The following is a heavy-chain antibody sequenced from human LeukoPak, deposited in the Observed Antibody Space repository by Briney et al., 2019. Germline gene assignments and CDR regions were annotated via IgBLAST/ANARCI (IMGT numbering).Heavy chain of an antibody. CDR2: IYYSGST. V-gene: IGHV4-39*01. J-gene: IGHJ5*02. Sequence: SETLSLTCTVSGGSISSSSYYWGWIRQPPGKGLEWIGYIYYSGSTYYNPSLKSRVTMSVDTSKNQFSLKLTSVTAADTAVYYCARQAVGFDPWGQGTLVTVSS. CDR1: GGSISSSSYY. CDR3: ARQAVGFDP.